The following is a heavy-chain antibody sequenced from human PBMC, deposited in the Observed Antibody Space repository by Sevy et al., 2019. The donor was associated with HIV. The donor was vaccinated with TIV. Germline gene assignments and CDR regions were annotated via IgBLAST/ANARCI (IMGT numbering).Heavy chain of an antibody. CDR1: GFSLTTSD. J-gene: IGHJ6*02. V-gene: IGHV3-30*02. Sequence: GGSLRLSCAASGFSLTTSDMHWVRQAPGKGLEWVAYVRNDGSNKYYADSVRDRFTISRDSPKNTLYLQMNSLRDEDMAIYYCARGRKTTEEWLEELDYYYGLDVWGQGTTVTVSS. CDR3: ARGRKTTEEWLEELDYYYGLDV. D-gene: IGHD2-8*01. CDR2: VRNDGSNK.